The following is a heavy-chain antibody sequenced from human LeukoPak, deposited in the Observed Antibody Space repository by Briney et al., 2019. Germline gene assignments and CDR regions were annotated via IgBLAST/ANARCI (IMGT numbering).Heavy chain of an antibody. D-gene: IGHD1-26*01. V-gene: IGHV4-61*02. CDR1: AGSINSGDYY. J-gene: IGHJ4*02. CDR3: ARGRPKCRIVGATVPSCPLDY. CDR2: IYSPGT. Sequence: TSQTLSLTCTVSAGSINSGDYYWSWIRQPAGKGLEWIGRIYSPGTNYNYNPSLKSRVTISVDTSKNQFSLKLSSVTAADTAVYYCARGRPKCRIVGATVPSCPLDYWGQGTLVTVSS.